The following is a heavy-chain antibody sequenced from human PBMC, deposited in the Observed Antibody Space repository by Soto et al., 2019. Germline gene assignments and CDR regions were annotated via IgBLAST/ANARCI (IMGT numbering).Heavy chain of an antibody. CDR2: ISGSGGST. J-gene: IGHJ4*02. V-gene: IGHV3-23*01. Sequence: PGGSLRLSCAASGFTFSSYAMSWVRQAPGKGLEWVSAISGSGGSTYYADSVKGRFTISRDNSKNTLYLQMNSLRAEDTAVYYCAKEPRVKVAGPEKLFDYWGQGTLVTVSS. CDR1: GFTFSSYA. CDR3: AKEPRVKVAGPEKLFDY. D-gene: IGHD6-19*01.